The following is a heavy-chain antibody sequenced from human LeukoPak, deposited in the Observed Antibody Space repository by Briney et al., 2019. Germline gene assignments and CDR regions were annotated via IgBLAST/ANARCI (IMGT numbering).Heavy chain of an antibody. V-gene: IGHV3-21*01. CDR2: ISSSSSYV. Sequence: GGSLRLSCAASGFTFSPYSMNWVRQAPGKGLEWVSSISSSSSYVYYADPVKGRFTISRDNAKNSLYLQMNSLRAEDTAVYYCARDNYVWGSYRYDYFDYWGQGTLVTVSS. D-gene: IGHD3-16*02. CDR3: ARDNYVWGSYRYDYFDY. CDR1: GFTFSPYS. J-gene: IGHJ4*02.